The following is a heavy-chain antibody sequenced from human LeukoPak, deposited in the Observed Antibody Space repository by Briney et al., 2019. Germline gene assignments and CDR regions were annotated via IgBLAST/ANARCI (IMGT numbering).Heavy chain of an antibody. J-gene: IGHJ4*02. Sequence: PGRSLRLSCAVSGFTFSSHGMHWVRQAPGKGLEWVADIWYDGSNKYYADSVKGRFTISRDNSKKTLYLQMNSLRAEDTAVYYCARNRRYYDSSGLPHFDYWGQGTLVTVSS. V-gene: IGHV3-33*01. CDR2: IWYDGSNK. CDR3: ARNRRYYDSSGLPHFDY. D-gene: IGHD3-22*01. CDR1: GFTFSSHG.